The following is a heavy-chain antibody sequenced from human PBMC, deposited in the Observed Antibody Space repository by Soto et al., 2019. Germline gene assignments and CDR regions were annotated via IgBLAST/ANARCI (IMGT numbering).Heavy chain of an antibody. CDR3: ARGQYDSSGYYSR. D-gene: IGHD3-22*01. J-gene: IGHJ4*02. V-gene: IGHV3-74*01. CDR2: INSDGSST. Sequence: PGGSLRLSCAASGFTFSSYWMHWVRQAPGKGLVRVSRINSDGSSTSYADSVKGRFTISRDNAKNTLYLQMNSLRAEDTAVYYCARGQYDSSGYYSRWGQGTLVTVSS. CDR1: GFTFSSYW.